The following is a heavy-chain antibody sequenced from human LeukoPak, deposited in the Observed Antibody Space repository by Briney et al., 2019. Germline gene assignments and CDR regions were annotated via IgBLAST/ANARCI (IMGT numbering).Heavy chain of an antibody. CDR1: GFTFSNYW. Sequence: GGSLRLSCAASGFTFSNYWMIWVRQAPGKGLEWVGNIKQDGSEKRYADSVRGRFSISRDNAQTSLYLQMNSLGAEDAAVYYCARASDPWLQLTWGQGTLVTVSS. V-gene: IGHV3-7*05. J-gene: IGHJ5*02. CDR2: IKQDGSEK. D-gene: IGHD5-24*01. CDR3: ARASDPWLQLT.